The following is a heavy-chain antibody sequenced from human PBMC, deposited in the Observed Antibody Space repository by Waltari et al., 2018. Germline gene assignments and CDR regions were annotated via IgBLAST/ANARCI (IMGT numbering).Heavy chain of an antibody. CDR2: ISNTAATI. CDR3: ARSSGYDVFEI. J-gene: IGHJ3*02. D-gene: IGHD3-22*01. CDR1: GVSFGSYS. V-gene: IGHV3-48*04. Sequence: EVKLEESGGGLVQPGGSLRLSCAGSGVSFGSYSMNWVRQAPGKGLEWVSYISNTAATIFYADSVKGRFTISRDNAETSLYLQMHSLRAEDTAVYYCARSSGYDVFEIWGQGTMVTVSS.